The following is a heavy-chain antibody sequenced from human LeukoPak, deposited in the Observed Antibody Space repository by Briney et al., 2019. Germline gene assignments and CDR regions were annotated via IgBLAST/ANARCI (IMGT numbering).Heavy chain of an antibody. V-gene: IGHV3-9*03. CDR2: ISWNSGSI. CDR1: GFTFDDYA. D-gene: IGHD3-3*01. Sequence: PGGSLRLSCAASGFTFDDYAMHWVRQAPGKGLEWVSGISWNSGSIGYADSVKGRFTISRDNAKNSLYLQMNSLRAEDMALYYCAKAPSNAYWSGYSPLYFDYWGQGTLVTVSS. CDR3: AKAPSNAYWSGYSPLYFDY. J-gene: IGHJ4*02.